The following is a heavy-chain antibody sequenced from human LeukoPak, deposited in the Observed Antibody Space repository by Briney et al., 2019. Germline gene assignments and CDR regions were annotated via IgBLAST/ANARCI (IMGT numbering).Heavy chain of an antibody. CDR3: ARGYCSGGTCHSGRWYFDL. J-gene: IGHJ2*01. CDR2: IYYTVST. D-gene: IGHD2-15*01. V-gene: IGHV4-59*01. Sequence: SETLSLTCTVSGGSISSNSSSLIRQPPGKGLEWIGYIYYTVSTNFNPSLKSRVTISVDTSRNQFSLKLNSVTAADPAVYYCARGYCSGGTCHSGRWYFDLWGRGTQLTVSS. CDR1: GGSISSNS.